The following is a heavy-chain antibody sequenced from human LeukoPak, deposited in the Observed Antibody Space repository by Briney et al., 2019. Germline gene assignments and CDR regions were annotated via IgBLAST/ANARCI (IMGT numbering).Heavy chain of an antibody. D-gene: IGHD2-15*01. CDR2: INVGNGKT. Sequence: GASVKVSCKASGYTFSNYAMHWVRQAPGQRLEWMGWINVGNGKTEYSQKFQGRVTMTRDTSTSTVYMELSSLRSEDTAVYYCARDAVVVAATIPSNVDYWGQGTLVTVSS. V-gene: IGHV1-3*01. CDR1: GYTFSNYA. CDR3: ARDAVVVAATIPSNVDY. J-gene: IGHJ4*02.